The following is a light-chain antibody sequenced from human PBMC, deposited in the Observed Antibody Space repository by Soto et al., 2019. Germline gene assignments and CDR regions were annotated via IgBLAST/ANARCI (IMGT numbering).Light chain of an antibody. CDR3: QQYGVTPPNS. CDR2: VAS. Sequence: EIVLTQSPGTLSLSPGERATLSCRASQIVSSTYLAWFQQKPGQAPRLLIYVASTRATGIPDRFSGSGSGTDSTLTISGLEPEDFALYYCQQYGVTPPNSFGGRTKV. CDR1: QIVSSTY. J-gene: IGKJ4*01. V-gene: IGKV3-20*01.